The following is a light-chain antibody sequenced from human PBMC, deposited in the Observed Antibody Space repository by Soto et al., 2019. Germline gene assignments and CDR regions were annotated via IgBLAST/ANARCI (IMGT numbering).Light chain of an antibody. V-gene: IGKV3-20*01. Sequence: ETVLTQSPGTLSLSPGERATLSCRASQSVSSSYLAWYQQKPGQAPRLLIFDASNRATGIPDRFSGSGSGTDFTLTISRLEPEDFAVYYCQEYGGSPPQTFGQGTKVEIK. CDR2: DAS. CDR3: QEYGGSPPQT. CDR1: QSVSSSY. J-gene: IGKJ1*01.